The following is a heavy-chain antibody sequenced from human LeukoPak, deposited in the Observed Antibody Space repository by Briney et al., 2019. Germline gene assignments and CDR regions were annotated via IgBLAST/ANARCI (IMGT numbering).Heavy chain of an antibody. V-gene: IGHV3-74*01. Sequence: GGSLRLSCAASGFTFSKYWMLWVRQAPGKGLESVSRINTDGTVTTYADSVKGRFTVSRDNADNTMFLQMNSVRDEDTAVYYCARDRDAVTTGIFDYWGQGTLVTVSS. D-gene: IGHD4-17*01. CDR3: ARDRDAVTTGIFDY. CDR1: GFTFSKYW. CDR2: INTDGTVT. J-gene: IGHJ4*02.